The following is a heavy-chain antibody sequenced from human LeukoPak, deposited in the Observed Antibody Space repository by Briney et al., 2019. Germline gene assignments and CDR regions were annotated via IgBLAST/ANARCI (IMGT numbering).Heavy chain of an antibody. D-gene: IGHD6-19*01. J-gene: IGHJ6*02. V-gene: IGHV4-59*01. CDR2: IYYSGST. Sequence: SETLSLTCTVSGGSISSYYWSWLRQPPGKGLEWIGYIYYSGSTNYNPSLKSRVTISVDTSKNQFSLKLSSVTAADTAVYYCARGDSSGWERYYYYGMDVWGQGTTVTVSS. CDR3: ARGDSSGWERYYYYGMDV. CDR1: GGSISSYY.